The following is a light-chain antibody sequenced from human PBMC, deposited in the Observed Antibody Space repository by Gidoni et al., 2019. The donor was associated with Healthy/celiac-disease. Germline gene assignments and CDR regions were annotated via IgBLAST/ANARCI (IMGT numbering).Light chain of an antibody. Sequence: DIQMTQSPSSLSASVGDRVTITGRASQGISNYLAWYQQKPGTVPKLLIYAAATLQSGVPSRFSGSGTGTDFTLTISSLQPEDVATYCCQKYNSAHLTFGGXTKVEIK. V-gene: IGKV1-27*01. J-gene: IGKJ4*01. CDR1: QGISNY. CDR3: QKYNSAHLT. CDR2: AAA.